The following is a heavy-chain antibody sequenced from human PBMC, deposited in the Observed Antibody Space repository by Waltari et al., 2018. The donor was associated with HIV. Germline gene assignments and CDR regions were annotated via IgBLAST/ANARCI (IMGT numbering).Heavy chain of an antibody. CDR1: GFTFSSYA. CDR2: ISGSGGST. J-gene: IGHJ4*02. Sequence: EVQLLESGGGLVQPGGSLRLSCAASGFTFSSYAMSWVSQAPGKGLEWVSAISGSGGSTYYADSVKGRFTISRDNSKNTLYLQMNSLRAEDTAVYYCASLRLEPYYFDYWGQGTLVTVSS. D-gene: IGHD6-19*01. CDR3: ASLRLEPYYFDY. V-gene: IGHV3-23*01.